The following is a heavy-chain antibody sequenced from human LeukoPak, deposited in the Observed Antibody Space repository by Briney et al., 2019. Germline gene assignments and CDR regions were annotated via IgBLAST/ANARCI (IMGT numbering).Heavy chain of an antibody. CDR3: VRDRGNHVTDY. V-gene: IGHV4-34*01. J-gene: IGHJ4*02. CDR2: INHSGST. Sequence: PSETLSLTCAVYGGSFSGYYWSWIRQPPGKGLEWIGEINHSGSTNYNPSLKSRVTISKDTAKNQFSLKLSSVTAADTAVYYCVRDRGNHVTDYWGQGTLVTVSS. CDR1: GGSFSGYY. D-gene: IGHD1-14*01.